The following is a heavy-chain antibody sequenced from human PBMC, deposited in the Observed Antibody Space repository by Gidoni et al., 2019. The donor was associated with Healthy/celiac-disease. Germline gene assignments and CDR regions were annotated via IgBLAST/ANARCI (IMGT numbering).Heavy chain of an antibody. D-gene: IGHD6-19*01. CDR1: GFTFSSYA. Sequence: QVQLVESGGGVVQPGRSLRLSCAASGFTFSSYAMHWVRQAPGKGLEWVAVISYDGSNKYYADSVKGRFTISRDNSKNTLYLQMNSLRAEDTAVYYCARDPRAVAGMGYFDLWGRGTLVTVSS. CDR2: ISYDGSNK. J-gene: IGHJ2*01. CDR3: ARDPRAVAGMGYFDL. V-gene: IGHV3-30*04.